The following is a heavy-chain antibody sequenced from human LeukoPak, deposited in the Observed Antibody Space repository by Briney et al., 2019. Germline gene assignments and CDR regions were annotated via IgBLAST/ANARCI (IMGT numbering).Heavy chain of an antibody. Sequence: TSVKVSCKASGFTFSSSAIQWVRQVRGQRLEWIGWIVVGSGNTNYAQKFQDRVTITKDMSTMTAYMELSSLRSEDTALYYCAAVFFSSTVPYFDHWAQGTLSPSPQ. CDR1: GFTFSSSA. CDR3: AAVFFSSTVPYFDH. CDR2: IVVGSGNT. D-gene: IGHD2-2*01. V-gene: IGHV1-58*02. J-gene: IGHJ4*02.